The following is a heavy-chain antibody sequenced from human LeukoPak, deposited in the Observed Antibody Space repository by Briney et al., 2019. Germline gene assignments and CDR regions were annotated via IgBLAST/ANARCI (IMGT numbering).Heavy chain of an antibody. D-gene: IGHD5-24*01. CDR3: ASPQYYFDY. CDR2: ISSSGSTT. J-gene: IGHJ4*02. V-gene: IGHV3-48*03. Sequence: GGSLRLSCAACGFTFSTYEMNWVRQAPGKGLEWVSHISSSGSTTYYADSVKGRFTICRDKDKNSVYLQMNSLRAEDTAVYYCASPQYYFDYWGQGTLVTVSS. CDR1: GFTFSTYE.